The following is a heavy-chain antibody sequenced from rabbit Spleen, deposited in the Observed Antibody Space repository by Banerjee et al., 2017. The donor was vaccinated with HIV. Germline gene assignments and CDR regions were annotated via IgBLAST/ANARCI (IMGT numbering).Heavy chain of an antibody. J-gene: IGHJ6*01. CDR3: ARYYIFYGMDL. Sequence: QSLEESGGGLVKPGGTLTLTCTVSGFSFSSNWICWVRQAPGKGLEWIGAIYTGRGSSDYANWVNGRFTISSDNAQYTVDLQMHSLTAADTATYFCARYYIFYGMDLWGPGTLVTVS. D-gene: IGHD4-1*01. CDR2: IYTGRGSS. CDR1: GFSFSSNW. V-gene: IGHV1S7*01.